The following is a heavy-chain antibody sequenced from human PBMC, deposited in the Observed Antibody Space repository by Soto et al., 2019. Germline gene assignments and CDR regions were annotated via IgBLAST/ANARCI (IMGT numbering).Heavy chain of an antibody. CDR3: ARDGGYSLVGGSGREDAFDI. V-gene: IGHV3-11*01. J-gene: IGHJ3*02. CDR1: GFTFSDYY. Sequence: QVQLVESGGGLVKPGGSLRLSCAASGFTFSDYYMSWISQAPGKGLEWVSYISSSGSTIYYADSVKGRFTISRDNAKNSLYLQMNSLRAEDTAVYYCARDGGYSLVGGSGREDAFDIWGQGTMVTVSS. CDR2: ISSSGSTI. D-gene: IGHD2-15*01.